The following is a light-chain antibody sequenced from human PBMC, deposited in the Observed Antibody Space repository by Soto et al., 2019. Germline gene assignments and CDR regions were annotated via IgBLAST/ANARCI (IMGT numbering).Light chain of an antibody. Sequence: PGTLSSPPGARATLSCKASQSVSTSYLAWYQQRPGQAPRLLIYGASRRATGIPDRFSGSGSGTDFTLTISRLEPEDFAVYYCQQYGSSPRTFGQGTKVDIK. CDR2: GAS. CDR1: QSVSTSY. V-gene: IGKV3-20*01. CDR3: QQYGSSPRT. J-gene: IGKJ1*01.